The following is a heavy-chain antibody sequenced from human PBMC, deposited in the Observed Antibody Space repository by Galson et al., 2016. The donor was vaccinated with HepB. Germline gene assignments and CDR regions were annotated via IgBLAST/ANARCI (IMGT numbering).Heavy chain of an antibody. CDR1: GLNFSTHS. D-gene: IGHD6-19*01. V-gene: IGHV3-48*02. CDR2: ICSGSSLI. CDR3: ARDREQWLVAHAFDV. Sequence: SLRLSCAASGLNFSTHSMNWVRQAPGKGLEWVSDICSGSSLIYYADSVKGRFTISRDNAKNSLFLQMNSLRDQDSAVYYLARDREQWLVAHAFDVWCQGTMVTVSS. J-gene: IGHJ3*01.